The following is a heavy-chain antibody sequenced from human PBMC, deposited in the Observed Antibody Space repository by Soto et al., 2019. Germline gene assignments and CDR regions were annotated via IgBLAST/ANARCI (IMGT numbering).Heavy chain of an antibody. CDR2: ISGGNGDT. J-gene: IGHJ6*02. Sequence: QVQLEQSGVEVKKPGASVRVSCKASGYTFTRYGIIWVRQAPGQGREWMGGISGGNGDTNYAQKFQGRLTLTTGTSTTRAYMEVRSLRPDDTAVSYCAKLVLRFSPQYYYYSGLDVWGQGNTVTVSS. CDR3: AKLVLRFSPQYYYYSGLDV. V-gene: IGHV1-18*01. D-gene: IGHD4-17*01. CDR1: GYTFTRYG.